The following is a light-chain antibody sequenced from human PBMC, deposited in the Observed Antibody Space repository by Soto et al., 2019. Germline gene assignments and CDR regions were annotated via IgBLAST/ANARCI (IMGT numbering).Light chain of an antibody. Sequence: QSALTQPASVSGSPGQSITISCTGTSSDIGSYNYVSWHQQHPGQAPRLMIYEVTHRASGVPDRFSASKSGNTASLTISGRQAGDEADYYCSSYRSSSTYVFGTGTKVTVL. CDR1: SSDIGSYNY. CDR2: EVT. J-gene: IGLJ1*01. V-gene: IGLV2-14*01. CDR3: SSYRSSSTYV.